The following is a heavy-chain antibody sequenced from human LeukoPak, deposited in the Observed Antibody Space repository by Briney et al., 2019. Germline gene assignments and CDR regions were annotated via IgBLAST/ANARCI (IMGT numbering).Heavy chain of an antibody. J-gene: IGHJ4*02. D-gene: IGHD3-22*01. CDR3: ARPDYYDSSGYYSLNSVDY. Sequence: GESLKISCKGSGYSFTSYWIGWVRQMPGKGLEWMGIIYPGDSDTRYSPSFQGQVTISADKSISTAYLQWSSLKASDTAMYYCARPDYYDSSGYYSLNSVDYWGQGTLVTVSS. CDR2: IYPGDSDT. V-gene: IGHV5-51*01. CDR1: GYSFTSYW.